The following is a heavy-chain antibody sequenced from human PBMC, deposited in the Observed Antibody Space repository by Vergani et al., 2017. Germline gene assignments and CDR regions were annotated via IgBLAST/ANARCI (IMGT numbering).Heavy chain of an antibody. J-gene: IGHJ5*02. D-gene: IGHD3-10*01. CDR2: MYHSGST. CDR3: GRVADLYGLGSRLLDL. Sequence: QVRLQESGPGLVKPSETLSLTCSVSGGSMSGYYWSWIRQPPGKELEWIGYMYHSGSTNYNPSLEPRVTISGDTSKNQFSLKLNSVTAADTAVYYCGRVADLYGLGSRLLDLWGQGILVTVSS. CDR1: GGSMSGYY. V-gene: IGHV4-59*01.